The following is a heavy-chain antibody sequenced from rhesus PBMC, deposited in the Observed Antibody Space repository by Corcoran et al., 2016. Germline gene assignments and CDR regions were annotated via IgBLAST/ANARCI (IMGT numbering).Heavy chain of an antibody. D-gene: IGHD3-3*01. V-gene: IGHV4-76*01. CDR3: ASAPPYNFWTGFPDY. J-gene: IGHJ4*01. Sequence: QVQLQESGPGVVKPSETLSLTCAVSGGSISGGYDWSWIRQPPGKGLEWIGYIYGSIGSNNYNPSLKNRVTISKGASKNEFSLKLSSVTAADTAVYYCASAPPYNFWTGFPDYWGQGVLVTVSS. CDR1: GGSISGGYD. CDR2: IYGSIGSN.